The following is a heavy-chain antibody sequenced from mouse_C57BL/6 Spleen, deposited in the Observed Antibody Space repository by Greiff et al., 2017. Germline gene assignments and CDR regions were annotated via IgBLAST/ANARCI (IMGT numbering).Heavy chain of an antibody. V-gene: IGHV3-6*01. Sequence: EVKLMESGPGLVKPSQSLSLTCSVTGYSITSGYYWNWIRQFPGNKLEWMGYISYDGSNNYNPSLKNRISITRDTSKNQFFLKLNSVTTEDTATYYCAREGDYDEGFDYWGQGTTLTVSS. D-gene: IGHD2-4*01. CDR2: ISYDGSN. J-gene: IGHJ2*01. CDR1: GYSITSGYY. CDR3: AREGDYDEGFDY.